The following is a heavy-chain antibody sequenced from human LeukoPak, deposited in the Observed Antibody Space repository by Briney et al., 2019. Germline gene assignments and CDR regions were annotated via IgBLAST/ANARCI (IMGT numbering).Heavy chain of an antibody. CDR3: ARVDYDSIGGRAI. CDR2: IYTSGST. CDR1: GVSISSSSYY. J-gene: IGHJ3*02. V-gene: IGHV4-39*07. Sequence: SETLSLTCTVSGVSISSSSYYWGWIRQPPGKGLEWIGRIYTSGSTNYYPSLKSRVTISVDTSKNQFSLKLSSVTAADTAVYYCARVDYDSIGGRAIWGQGTMVTVSS. D-gene: IGHD3-22*01.